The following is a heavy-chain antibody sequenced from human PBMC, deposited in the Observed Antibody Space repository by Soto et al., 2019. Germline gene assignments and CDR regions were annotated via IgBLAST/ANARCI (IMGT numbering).Heavy chain of an antibody. CDR1: GASISSGDYY. D-gene: IGHD3-22*01. V-gene: IGHV4-31*03. Sequence: SETLSLTCSVSGASISSGDYYWSWIRQHPGKGLEWIGYIYDNGSTYYNPSLKSRVTISVDTSKNQFSLKLSSVTAADTAVYYCASIYDSSGYYYGNNWFDPWGQGTLVTVSS. CDR2: IYDNGST. CDR3: ASIYDSSGYYYGNNWFDP. J-gene: IGHJ5*02.